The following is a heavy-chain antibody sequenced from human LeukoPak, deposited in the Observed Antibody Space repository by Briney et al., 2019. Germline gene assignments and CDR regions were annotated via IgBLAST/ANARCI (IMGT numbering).Heavy chain of an antibody. CDR2: ISAYNGNI. V-gene: IGHV1-18*01. J-gene: IGHJ4*02. CDR3: ARATGSLLDY. CDR1: GYTFRSYG. D-gene: IGHD1-14*01. Sequence: ASVKVSCKASGYTFRSYGISWVRQAPGQGLVWMGWISAYNGNIIYAQKLQGRVTMTTDTYTSTAYMELRSLRSDDTAVYYCARATGSLLDYWGQGTLVTVSS.